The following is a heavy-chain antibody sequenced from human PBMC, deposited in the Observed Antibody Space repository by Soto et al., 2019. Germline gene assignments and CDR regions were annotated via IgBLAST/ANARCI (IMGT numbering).Heavy chain of an antibody. D-gene: IGHD4-17*01. V-gene: IGHV3-23*01. Sequence: GGALRVSCAASGFTFSSYAMSWVRQAPGKGLEWVSAISGSGGSTYYADSVKGRFTISRDNSKNTLYLQMNSLRAEDTAVYYCAKGGYYGDYNFDYWGQGTLVTVSS. CDR3: AKGGYYGDYNFDY. CDR1: GFTFSSYA. J-gene: IGHJ4*02. CDR2: ISGSGGST.